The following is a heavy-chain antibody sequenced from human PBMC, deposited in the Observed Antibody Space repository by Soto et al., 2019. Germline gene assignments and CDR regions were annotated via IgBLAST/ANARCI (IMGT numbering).Heavy chain of an antibody. J-gene: IGHJ3*02. CDR2: ISGSGGST. CDR1: GFTFSSYA. CDR3: ASLGFPMTFDI. D-gene: IGHD7-27*01. Sequence: GESLKISCAASGFTFSSYAMSWVRQAPGKGLEWVSAISGSGGSTYYADSVKGRFTISRDNSKNTLYLQMNSLRAEYTAVYYCASLGFPMTFDIWGQGTMVTVSS. V-gene: IGHV3-23*01.